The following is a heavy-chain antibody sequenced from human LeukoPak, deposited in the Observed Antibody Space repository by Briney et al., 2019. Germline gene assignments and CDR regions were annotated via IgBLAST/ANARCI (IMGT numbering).Heavy chain of an antibody. CDR2: ISSSSSYI. Sequence: GGSLRLSCAASGFTFSSYSMNWVRQAPGKGLEWVSSISSSSSYIYYAGSVKGRFTISRDNAKNSLYLQMNSLRAEDTAVYYCARAVRSSFDYWGQGTLVTVSS. CDR1: GFTFSSYS. CDR3: ARAVRSSFDY. D-gene: IGHD6-13*01. V-gene: IGHV3-21*01. J-gene: IGHJ4*02.